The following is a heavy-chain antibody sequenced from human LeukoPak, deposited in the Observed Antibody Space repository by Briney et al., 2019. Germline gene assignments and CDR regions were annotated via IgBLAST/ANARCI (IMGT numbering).Heavy chain of an antibody. CDR1: GFTFSDYY. CDR2: ISSSGSTK. J-gene: IGHJ4*02. V-gene: IGHV3-11*01. Sequence: KTGGSLRLSCAASGFTFSDYYMSWIRQAPGKGLEWVSYISSSGSTKHYADSVKGRFTISRDNAKNSLYLQMNSLRAEDTAVYYCAPKLYYFDYWGQGTLVTVSS. D-gene: IGHD3-10*01. CDR3: APKLYYFDY.